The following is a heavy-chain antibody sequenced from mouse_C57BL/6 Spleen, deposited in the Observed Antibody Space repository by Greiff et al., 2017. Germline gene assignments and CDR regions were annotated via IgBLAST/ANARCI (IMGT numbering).Heavy chain of an antibody. V-gene: IGHV1-59*01. J-gene: IGHJ3*01. CDR3: ARGGLLRYPAY. CDR2: IDPSDSYT. Sequence: QVKLQQPGAELVRPGTSVKLSCKASGYTFTSYWMHWVKQRPGQGLEWIGVIDPSDSYTNYNQKFKGKATLTVDTSSSTAYMQLSSLTSEDSAVYYSARGGLLRYPAYWGQGTLVTVSA. D-gene: IGHD1-1*01. CDR1: GYTFTSYW.